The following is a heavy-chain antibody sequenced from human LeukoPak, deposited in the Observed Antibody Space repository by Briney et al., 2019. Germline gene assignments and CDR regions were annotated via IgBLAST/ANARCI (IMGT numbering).Heavy chain of an antibody. J-gene: IGHJ4*02. V-gene: IGHV1-18*04. CDR3: ARPNYDYVWGSYRPYYFDY. D-gene: IGHD3-16*02. Sequence: ASVKVSCKASGYTFTGYYMHWVRQAPGQGLEWMGWISAYNGNTNYAQKLQGRVTMTTDTSTSTAYMELRSLRSDDTAVYYCARPNYDYVWGSYRPYYFDYWGQGTLVTVSS. CDR2: ISAYNGNT. CDR1: GYTFTGYY.